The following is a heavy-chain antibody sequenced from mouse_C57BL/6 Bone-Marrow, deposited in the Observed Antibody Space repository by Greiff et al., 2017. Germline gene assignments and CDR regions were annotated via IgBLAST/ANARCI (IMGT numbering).Heavy chain of an antibody. CDR2: ISDGGSYT. J-gene: IGHJ2*01. CDR3: AREGGTDFDY. CDR1: GFTFSSYA. Sequence: EVKVEESGGGLVKPGGSLKLSCAASGFTFSSYAMSWVRQTPEKRLEWVATISDGGSYTYYPDNVKGRFTISRDNAKNNLYLQMSHLKSEDTAMYYCAREGGTDFDYWGQGTTLTVSS. D-gene: IGHD3-3*01. V-gene: IGHV5-4*01.